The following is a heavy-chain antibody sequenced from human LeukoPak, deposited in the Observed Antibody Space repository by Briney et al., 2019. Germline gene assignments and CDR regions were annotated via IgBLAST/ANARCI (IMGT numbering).Heavy chain of an antibody. J-gene: IGHJ3*02. CDR3: ARGQGYYDSSGYYFDAFDI. CDR2: INHSGST. Sequence: SETLSLTCAVYGGSFSGYYWSWIRQPPGKGLEWIGEINHSGSTNYNPSLKSRVTISVDTSKNQFSLKLSSVTAADTAVYYCARGQGYYDSSGYYFDAFDIWGQGTMVTVSS. CDR1: GGSFSGYY. V-gene: IGHV4-34*01. D-gene: IGHD3-22*01.